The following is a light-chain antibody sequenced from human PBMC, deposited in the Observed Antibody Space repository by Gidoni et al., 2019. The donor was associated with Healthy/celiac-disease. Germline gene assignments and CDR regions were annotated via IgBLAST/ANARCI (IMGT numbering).Light chain of an antibody. CDR2: AAS. CDR3: QQSYSTPWT. J-gene: IGKJ1*01. CDR1: QSMSSY. V-gene: IGKV1-39*01. Sequence: DIQMTQSPSSLSASVGDRVTITCRARQSMSSYLNWYQQKPGKAPKLLIYAASSLQSGVPSRVSGSGSGTDFTLTISSLQPEDFATYYCQQSYSTPWTFGQGTKVEIK.